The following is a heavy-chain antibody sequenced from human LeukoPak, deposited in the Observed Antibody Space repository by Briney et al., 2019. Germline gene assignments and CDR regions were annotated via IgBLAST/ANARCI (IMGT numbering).Heavy chain of an antibody. CDR1: GGSISSGSYY. CDR2: IYTSGST. Sequence: SQTLSLTCTVSGGSISSGSYYWSWIRQPAGKGLEWIGRIYTSGSTNYNPSLKSRVTISVDTSKNQFSLKLSSVTAADTAVYYCARESCNGGSCYYHRHGPDYFDYWGQGTLVTVS. CDR3: ARESCNGGSCYYHRHGPDYFDY. D-gene: IGHD2-15*01. V-gene: IGHV4-61*02. J-gene: IGHJ4*02.